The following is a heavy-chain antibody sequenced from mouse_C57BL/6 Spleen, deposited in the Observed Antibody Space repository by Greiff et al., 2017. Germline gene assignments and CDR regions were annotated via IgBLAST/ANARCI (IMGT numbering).Heavy chain of an antibody. J-gene: IGHJ4*01. D-gene: IGHD1-1*01. CDR2: INPRNGGT. Sequence: VQLQQPGTELVKPGASVKLSCKASGYTFTDYWMHWVKQRPGQGLEWIGYINPRNGGTNYNEKFKGKATLTVDKSSSTAYMSLSSLTSEDSAVYYSVLITTVVATPSYAMAYWGQGTSVTVSS. CDR1: GYTFTDYW. CDR3: VLITTVVATPSYAMAY. V-gene: IGHV1-53*01.